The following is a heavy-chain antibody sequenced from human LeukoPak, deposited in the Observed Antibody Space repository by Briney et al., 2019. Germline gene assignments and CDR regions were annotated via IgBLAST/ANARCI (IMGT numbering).Heavy chain of an antibody. D-gene: IGHD5-12*01. Sequence: GGSLRLSCAASGFTSTKYAMNWVRQAPGKGLEWVSVLIGSSGSTDYADSVKGRFTMSRDISKNTLFLQMNSLRAEDTAIYYCAKGAYDYIEIAYFDSWGQGTLVTVSS. V-gene: IGHV3-23*01. CDR2: LIGSSGST. CDR1: GFTSTKYA. CDR3: AKGAYDYIEIAYFDS. J-gene: IGHJ4*02.